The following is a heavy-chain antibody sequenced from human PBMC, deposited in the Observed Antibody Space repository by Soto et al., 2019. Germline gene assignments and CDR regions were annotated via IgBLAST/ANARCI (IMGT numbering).Heavy chain of an antibody. CDR2: IFYSGNT. Sequence: QVQLQESGPGLVKPSETLSLTCAVSGASVTSGSYHWSWLRQTPRKGLEWIGYIFYSGNTNYNPSPKVRVTISGDTSKDQFSPELTSVTAADTAVYYCARGGGGITDSNYDYWGQGTLVTVSS. CDR3: ARGGGGITDSNYDY. D-gene: IGHD3-16*01. V-gene: IGHV4-61*01. CDR1: GASVTSGSYH. J-gene: IGHJ4*02.